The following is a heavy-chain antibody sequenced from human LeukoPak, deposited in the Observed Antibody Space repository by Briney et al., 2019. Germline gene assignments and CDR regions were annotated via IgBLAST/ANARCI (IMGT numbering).Heavy chain of an antibody. D-gene: IGHD5-24*01. CDR1: GYTFTSYD. CDR2: INPSGGST. Sequence: GASVKVSCKASGYTFTSYDINWVRQAPGQGLEWMGIINPSGGSTSYAQKFQGRVTMTRDTSTSTVYMELSSLRSEDTAVYYCARENGYKTFDYWGQGTLVTVSS. V-gene: IGHV1-46*01. J-gene: IGHJ4*02. CDR3: ARENGYKTFDY.